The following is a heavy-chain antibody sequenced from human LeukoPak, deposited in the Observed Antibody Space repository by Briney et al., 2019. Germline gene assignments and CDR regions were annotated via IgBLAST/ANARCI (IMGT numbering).Heavy chain of an antibody. Sequence: TLSLTCTVSGGSIRSSYYYWSWIRQHPGKGLEWIGYIYYSGSTYYNPSLKSRVTISVDTSKNQFSLKLSSVTAADTAVYYCARDLDSSGFDYWGQGTLVTVSS. CDR1: GGSIRSSYYY. CDR3: ARDLDSSGFDY. V-gene: IGHV4-31*03. CDR2: IYYSGST. J-gene: IGHJ4*02. D-gene: IGHD3-22*01.